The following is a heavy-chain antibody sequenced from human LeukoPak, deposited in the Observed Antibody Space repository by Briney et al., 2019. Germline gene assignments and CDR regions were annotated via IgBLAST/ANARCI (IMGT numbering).Heavy chain of an antibody. Sequence: ASVKVSCKASGYTFTGYYMHRVRQAPGQGLEWMGWINPNSGGTNYAQKFQGRVTMTRDTSISTAYMELSRLRSDDTAVYYCARDPRNYYDSSGYYFLGYWGQGTLVTVSS. D-gene: IGHD3-22*01. CDR3: ARDPRNYYDSSGYYFLGY. V-gene: IGHV1-2*02. J-gene: IGHJ4*02. CDR1: GYTFTGYY. CDR2: INPNSGGT.